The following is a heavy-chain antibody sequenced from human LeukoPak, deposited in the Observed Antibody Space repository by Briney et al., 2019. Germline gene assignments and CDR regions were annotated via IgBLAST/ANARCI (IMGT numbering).Heavy chain of an antibody. Sequence: TGGSLRLSCAASGFTFSNYWMSWVRQAPGKGLEWVANIKEDGSDKYYVDSVKGRFTISRDNAKNSQYLQMNSLRAEDTAVYYCARLDSIAVAGNLDYWGQGTLVTVSS. D-gene: IGHD6-19*01. J-gene: IGHJ4*02. CDR1: GFTFSNYW. CDR2: IKEDGSDK. CDR3: ARLDSIAVAGNLDY. V-gene: IGHV3-7*05.